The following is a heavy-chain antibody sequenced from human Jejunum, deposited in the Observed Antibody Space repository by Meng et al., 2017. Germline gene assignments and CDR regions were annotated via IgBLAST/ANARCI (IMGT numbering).Heavy chain of an antibody. CDR2: ISDNGDTT. Sequence: GESLKISCAASGFTFSSYAMSWVRQAPGKGLEWVSAISDNGDTTPYADSVKGRFTISRDKSKNTLYLQMNSLRVEDTAVYYCAKSPYAATRGVWYFYYWGQGTLVTVSS. J-gene: IGHJ4*02. CDR3: AKSPYAATRGVWYFYY. D-gene: IGHD1-26*01. CDR1: GFTFSSYA. V-gene: IGHV3-23*01.